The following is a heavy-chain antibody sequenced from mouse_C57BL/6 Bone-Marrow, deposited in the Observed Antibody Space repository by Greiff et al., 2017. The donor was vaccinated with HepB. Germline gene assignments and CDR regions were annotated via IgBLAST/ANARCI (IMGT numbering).Heavy chain of an antibody. CDR3: ARWGYSKGAWFAY. CDR1: GYNFTSYW. CDR2: IDPSDSET. D-gene: IGHD2-5*01. V-gene: IGHV1-52*01. Sequence: QVQLQQPGAELVRPGSSVKLSCKASGYNFTSYWMHWVKQRPIQGLEWIGNIDPSDSETHYNQKFKDKATLTVDKSSSKAYMQLSSLTSEDSAVYYCARWGYSKGAWFAYWGQGTLVTVSA. J-gene: IGHJ3*01.